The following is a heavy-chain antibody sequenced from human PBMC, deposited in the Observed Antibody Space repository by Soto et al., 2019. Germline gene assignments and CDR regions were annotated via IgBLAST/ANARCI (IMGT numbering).Heavy chain of an antibody. V-gene: IGHV1-3*01. CDR3: ARGIATGQLDP. Sequence: SXKVSFKASGYTXTRYTMNWVRQAPGQRLEWMGWINPDNGNTKSSQKFQDRVIITRDTSASTAYMDLSSLRSEDTAVYYCARGIATGQLDPWGQGTLGTVSS. D-gene: IGHD2-15*01. CDR1: GYTXTRYT. J-gene: IGHJ5*02. CDR2: INPDNGNT.